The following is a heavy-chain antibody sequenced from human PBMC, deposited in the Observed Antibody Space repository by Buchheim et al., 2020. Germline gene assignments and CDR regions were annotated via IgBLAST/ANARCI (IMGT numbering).Heavy chain of an antibody. CDR2: VHHGGTT. Sequence: QVQLQESGPGLVEPSGTLSLTCAVSGVSISSSNWRSWVRQPPGEGLEWIGEVHHGGTTNYNPSLESRVTISVDKSKKHFSLKLTSVTAAETAVYYCVRYPYGIIPPGIDYWGQGTL. D-gene: IGHD1-1*01. CDR3: VRYPYGIIPPGIDY. CDR1: GVSISSSNW. J-gene: IGHJ4*02. V-gene: IGHV4-4*02.